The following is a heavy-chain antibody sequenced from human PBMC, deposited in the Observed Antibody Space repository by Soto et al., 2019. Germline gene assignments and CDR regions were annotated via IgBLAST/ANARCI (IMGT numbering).Heavy chain of an antibody. CDR3: AKGRKTFGEHHGVTDY. J-gene: IGHJ4*02. CDR1: GFTFSSYA. V-gene: IGHV3-23*01. D-gene: IGHD3-10*01. Sequence: GGSLRLSCAASGFTFSSYAMSWVRQAPGKGLEWVSAISGSGGSTYYADSVKGRFTISRDNSKNTLYLQMNSLRAEDTAVYYCAKGRKTFGEHHGVTDYWGQGTLVTVSS. CDR2: ISGSGGST.